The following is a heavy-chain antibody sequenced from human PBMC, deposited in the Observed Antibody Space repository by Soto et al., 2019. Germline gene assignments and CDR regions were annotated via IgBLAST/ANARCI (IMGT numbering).Heavy chain of an antibody. CDR3: ARADYVVRGVMGCMDV. CDR2: IKQDGSEK. CDR1: GFTFSSYW. J-gene: IGHJ6*02. V-gene: IGHV3-7*05. Sequence: GGSLRLSCAASGFTFSSYWMSWVRQAPGKGLEWVANIKQDGSEKYYVDSVKGRFTISRDNAKNSLYLQMNSLRAEDTAVYYCARADYVVRGVMGCMDVWGQGTMVTVSS. D-gene: IGHD3-10*01.